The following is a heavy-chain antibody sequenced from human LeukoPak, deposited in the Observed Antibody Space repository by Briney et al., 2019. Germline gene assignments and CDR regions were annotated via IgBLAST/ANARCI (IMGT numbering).Heavy chain of an antibody. V-gene: IGHV4-30-4*07. J-gene: IGHJ4*02. CDR1: GGSISSGGYS. D-gene: IGHD1-14*01. Sequence: PSETLSLTCAVSGGSISSGGYSWSWIRQPPGKGLEWIGYIYYSGSTFYNPSLKSRVTISVDTSKNQFSLKLSSVTAADTAVYYCARGGRNTPDYFDCWGQGTLVIVSS. CDR3: ARGGRNTPDYFDC. CDR2: IYYSGST.